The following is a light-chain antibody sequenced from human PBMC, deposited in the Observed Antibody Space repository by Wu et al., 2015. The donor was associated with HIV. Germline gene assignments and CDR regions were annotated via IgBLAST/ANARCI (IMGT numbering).Light chain of an antibody. CDR2: GAS. Sequence: EIVMTQSPVTLSVSPGERATLSCRASQSVSSDLAWYQQKPGQTPRLLIYGASTRATGIPARFSGSGSGTEFTLTISSLQSEDFAVYYCQQYNNWPRTFGQGTKVGNQT. CDR3: QQYNNWPRT. CDR1: QSVSSD. V-gene: IGKV3-15*01. J-gene: IGKJ1*01.